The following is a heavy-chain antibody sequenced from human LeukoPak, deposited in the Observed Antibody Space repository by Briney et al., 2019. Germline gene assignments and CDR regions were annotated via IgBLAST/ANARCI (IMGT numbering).Heavy chain of an antibody. CDR2: ISSSSSTI. Sequence: SGGSLRLSCAASGFTFSSYSMNWVRQAPGKGLEWVSYISSSSSTIYYADSVKGRFTIPRDNAKNSLYLQMNSLRAEDTAVYYCARVLLGYWNYMDVWGKGTTVTVSS. J-gene: IGHJ6*03. D-gene: IGHD2-15*01. CDR1: GFTFSSYS. V-gene: IGHV3-48*01. CDR3: ARVLLGYWNYMDV.